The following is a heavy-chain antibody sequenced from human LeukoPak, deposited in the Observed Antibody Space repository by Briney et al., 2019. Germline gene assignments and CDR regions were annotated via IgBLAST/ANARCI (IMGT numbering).Heavy chain of an antibody. V-gene: IGHV3-23*01. CDR1: GFTFSIYA. J-gene: IGHJ5*01. CDR3: AKDRPNYYESNGDYYRRNGDS. D-gene: IGHD3-22*01. CDR2: ITSRDGGT. Sequence: PGGSLRLSCAASGFTFSIYAMSWVRQAPGKGLEGVSSITSRDGGTFYTDPVKGRFTISRDNSKNMLYLQMNSLRAEDTAIYYCAKDRPNYYESNGDYYRRNGDSWGQGTLVTVSS.